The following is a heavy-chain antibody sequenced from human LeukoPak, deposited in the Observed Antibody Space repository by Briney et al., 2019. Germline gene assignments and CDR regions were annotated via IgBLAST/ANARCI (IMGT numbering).Heavy chain of an antibody. J-gene: IGHJ4*02. Sequence: GASVKVSCKASGGTFSSYAISWVRQAPGQGLEWMGGIIPIFGTANYAQKFQGRVTITADESTSTAYMELSSLRSEDTAVYYCARDLSRGSTYFDYWGQGTLVTVSS. CDR3: ARDLSRGSTYFDY. D-gene: IGHD1-26*01. CDR1: GGTFSSYA. CDR2: IIPIFGTA. V-gene: IGHV1-69*13.